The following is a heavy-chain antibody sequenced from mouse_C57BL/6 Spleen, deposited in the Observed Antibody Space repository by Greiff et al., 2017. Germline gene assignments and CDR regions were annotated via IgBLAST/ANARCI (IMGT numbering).Heavy chain of an antibody. J-gene: IGHJ1*03. V-gene: IGHV1-63*01. D-gene: IGHD2-5*01. Sequence: VQLQESGAELVRPGTSVKMSCKASGYTFTNYWIGWAKQRPGHGLEWIGDIYPGGGYTNYNEKFKGKATLTADKSSSTAYMQFSSLTSEDSAIYYCARSYSNYWYFDVWGTGTTVTVSS. CDR3: ARSYSNYWYFDV. CDR2: IYPGGGYT. CDR1: GYTFTNYW.